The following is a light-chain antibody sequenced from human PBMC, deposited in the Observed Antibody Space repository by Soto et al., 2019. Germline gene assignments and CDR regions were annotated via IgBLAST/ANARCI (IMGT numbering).Light chain of an antibody. CDR2: ASS. Sequence: EILLTQSPFTLSLSPVGIATLSCKTLQSRGSNFLAWYQHKPGQAPRLLIYASSNRATGIPDRFSGSASGTDFTLSISSLQPGDVGIYSCQQYHTWPPITFGQGTRLEIK. V-gene: IGKV3-20*01. CDR1: QSRGSNF. J-gene: IGKJ5*01. CDR3: QQYHTWPPIT.